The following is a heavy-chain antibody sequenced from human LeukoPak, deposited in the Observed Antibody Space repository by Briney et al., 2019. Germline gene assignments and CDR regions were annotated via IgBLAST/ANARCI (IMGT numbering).Heavy chain of an antibody. CDR1: GGTFSSYA. J-gene: IGHJ5*02. CDR2: IIPIFGTA. V-gene: IGHV1-69*01. Sequence: SVKVSCKASGGTFSSYAISWVRQAPGQGLEWMGGIIPIFGTANYAQKFQGRVTITADESTSTAYMEMSSLRSEDTAVYYCARCPYSYGLFEWFDPWGQGNLVTVSS. CDR3: ARCPYSYGLFEWFDP. D-gene: IGHD5-18*01.